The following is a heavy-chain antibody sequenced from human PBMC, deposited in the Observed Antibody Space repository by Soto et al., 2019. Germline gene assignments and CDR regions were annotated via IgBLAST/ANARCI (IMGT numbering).Heavy chain of an antibody. CDR3: ARDLEREMATITGY. D-gene: IGHD5-12*01. Sequence: SETLSLTCTVSGGSISSGDYYWSWIRQPPGKGLEWIGYIYYSGSTYYNPSLKSRVTISVDTSKNQFSLKLSSVTAADTAVYYCARDLEREMATITGYWGQGTLVTVSS. J-gene: IGHJ4*02. V-gene: IGHV4-30-4*01. CDR2: IYYSGST. CDR1: GGSISSGDYY.